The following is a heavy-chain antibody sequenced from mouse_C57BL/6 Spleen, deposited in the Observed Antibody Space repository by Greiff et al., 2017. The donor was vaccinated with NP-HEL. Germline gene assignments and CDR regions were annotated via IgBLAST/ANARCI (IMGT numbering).Heavy chain of an antibody. CDR1: GYAFSSYW. CDR3: AEGWSPSMDY. J-gene: IGHJ4*01. D-gene: IGHD2-3*01. V-gene: IGHV1-80*01. CDR2: IYPGDGDT. Sequence: QVQLKESGAELVKPGASVKISCKASGYAFSSYWMNWVKQRPGKGLEWIGQIYPGDGDTNYNGKFKGKATLTADKSSSTAYMQLSSLTSEDSAVYFCAEGWSPSMDYWGQGTSVTVSS.